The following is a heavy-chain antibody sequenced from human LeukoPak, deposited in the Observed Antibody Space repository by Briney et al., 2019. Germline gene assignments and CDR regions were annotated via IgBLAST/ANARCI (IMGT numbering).Heavy chain of an antibody. CDR2: IYNSGST. J-gene: IGHJ5*02. CDR1: GGSISSYY. Sequence: SETLSLTCTVSGGSISSYYWSWIRQPPGKGLEWIGYIYNSGSTNYNPSLKSRVTISVDTSKNQFSLKLSSVTAADTAVYYCARGGCGGDCYLFPYRVWFDPWGQGTLVTVSS. V-gene: IGHV4-59*08. D-gene: IGHD2-21*02. CDR3: ARGGCGGDCYLFPYRVWFDP.